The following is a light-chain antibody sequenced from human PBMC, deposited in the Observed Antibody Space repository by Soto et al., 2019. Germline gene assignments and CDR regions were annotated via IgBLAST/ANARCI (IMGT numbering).Light chain of an antibody. CDR3: LQLNGDPLT. CDR2: TAS. V-gene: IGKV1-17*03. Sequence: DIQMTQSPSAMSASVGDRVTITCRASQDISNSLAWFQQKPGQAPKRLIYTASSLQSGVPSRFSGSGSGTELPLTIRSLQPEDFATYYCLQLNGDPLTFGRGTRLEIK. CDR1: QDISNS. J-gene: IGKJ5*01.